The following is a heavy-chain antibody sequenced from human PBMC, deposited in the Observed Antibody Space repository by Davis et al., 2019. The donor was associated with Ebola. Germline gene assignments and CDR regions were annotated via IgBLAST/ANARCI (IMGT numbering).Heavy chain of an antibody. CDR3: AKETYYGSASIDY. CDR1: GFTFSAHT. V-gene: IGHV3-23*01. J-gene: IGHJ4*02. CDR2: LNGGSVYI. D-gene: IGHD3-10*01. Sequence: GESLKISCAASGFTFSAHTMLRVRQAPGKGLEWVSSLNGGSVYIYYAESVRGRFSISRDNSQNTLSLQMNSLRVEDTATYYCAKETYYGSASIDYWGQGTPVIVSS.